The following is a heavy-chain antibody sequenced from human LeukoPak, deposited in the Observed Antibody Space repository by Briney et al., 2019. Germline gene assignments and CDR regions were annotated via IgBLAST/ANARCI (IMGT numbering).Heavy chain of an antibody. Sequence: TSETLSLTCTVSGGSISSSSYYWGWIRQPPGKGLEWIGEINHSGSTNYNPSLKSRVTISVDTSKNQFSLKLSSVTAADTAVYYCARGGEKFMTTVTTLDYWGQGTLVTVSS. J-gene: IGHJ4*02. V-gene: IGHV4-39*07. CDR2: INHSGST. CDR3: ARGGEKFMTTVTTLDY. CDR1: GGSISSSSYY. D-gene: IGHD4-17*01.